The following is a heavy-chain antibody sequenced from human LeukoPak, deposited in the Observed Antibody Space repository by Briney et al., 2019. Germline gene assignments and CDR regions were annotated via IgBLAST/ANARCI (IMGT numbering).Heavy chain of an antibody. CDR1: GGSFSGYY. D-gene: IGHD5-12*01. CDR3: ARVDSDYDQRPDY. Sequence: PSETLSLTCAVYGGSFSGYYWSWIRQPPGKGLEWIGEINHSGSTNYNPSLKSRVTISVDTSKNQFSLKLSSVTAADTAVYYCARVDSDYDQRPDYWGQGTLVTVSS. CDR2: INHSGST. J-gene: IGHJ4*02. V-gene: IGHV4-34*01.